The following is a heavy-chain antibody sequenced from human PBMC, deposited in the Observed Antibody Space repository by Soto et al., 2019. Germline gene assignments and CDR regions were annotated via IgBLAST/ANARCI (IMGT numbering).Heavy chain of an antibody. J-gene: IGHJ6*02. Sequence: GASVKVSCKASGYTFTGYYMHWVQQAPGQGLEWMGWINPNSGGTNYAQKFQGRVTMTRDTSISTAYMELSRLRSDDTAVYYCARDSNGYPHGYYYYYGMDVWGQGTTVTVSS. V-gene: IGHV1-2*02. CDR2: INPNSGGT. D-gene: IGHD5-18*01. CDR3: ARDSNGYPHGYYYYYGMDV. CDR1: GYTFTGYY.